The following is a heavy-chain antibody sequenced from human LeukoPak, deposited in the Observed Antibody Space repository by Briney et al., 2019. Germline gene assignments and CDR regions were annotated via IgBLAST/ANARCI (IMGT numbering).Heavy chain of an antibody. Sequence: ASVKVSCKASGYTFTSYDINWVRQATGQGLEWMGWMKPNSGNTGYAQKFQGRVTITRNTSISTAYMELSSLRSEDTAVYYCARGWLGGQWLEIDYWGQGTLVTVSS. D-gene: IGHD6-19*01. CDR1: GYTFTSYD. CDR2: MKPNSGNT. CDR3: ARGWLGGQWLEIDY. V-gene: IGHV1-8*03. J-gene: IGHJ4*02.